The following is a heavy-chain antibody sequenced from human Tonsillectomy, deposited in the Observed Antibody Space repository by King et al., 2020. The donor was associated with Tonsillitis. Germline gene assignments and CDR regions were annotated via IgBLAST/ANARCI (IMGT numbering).Heavy chain of an antibody. Sequence: VQLVESGGGLVQPGGSLRLSCAASGFTLRSYWMSWVRQAPGKGLEWVANIKEDGSEKYYVDSVKGRFTISRDNARNSLYLEMNSLRAEDTAVYYCARGDRGAAGHLYDYYGMDVGGQGTTVTVSS. D-gene: IGHD6-13*01. V-gene: IGHV3-7*03. J-gene: IGHJ6*02. CDR1: GFTLRSYW. CDR3: ARGDRGAAGHLYDYYGMDV. CDR2: IKEDGSEK.